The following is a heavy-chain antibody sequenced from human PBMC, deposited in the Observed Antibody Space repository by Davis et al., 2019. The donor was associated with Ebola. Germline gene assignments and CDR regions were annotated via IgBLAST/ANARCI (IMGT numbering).Heavy chain of an antibody. J-gene: IGHJ4*02. V-gene: IGHV3-11*01. CDR3: ARVVYSSSWYNY. CDR1: GFPFSDYY. D-gene: IGHD6-13*01. Sequence: GGSLRLSCAASGFPFSDYYMSWIRQAPGQRLEWVSYISSSGSTIYYADSVKGRFTISRDNSKNTLYLQMNSLRAEDTAVYYCARVVYSSSWYNYWGQGTLVTVSS. CDR2: ISSSGSTI.